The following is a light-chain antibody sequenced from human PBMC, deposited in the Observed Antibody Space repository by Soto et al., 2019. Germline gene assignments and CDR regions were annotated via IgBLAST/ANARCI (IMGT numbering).Light chain of an antibody. CDR2: DVS. Sequence: QSVLTQPASVSGSPGQSITISCTGTSSDVGGYNYVSWYQHHPGKAPKLIIYDVSNRPSGVSNRFSGSKSGNTASLTISGLQPEDEADYYCSSYTTINPRPIFIGFGTKATVL. J-gene: IGLJ1*01. CDR3: SSYTTINPRPIF. V-gene: IGLV2-14*03. CDR1: SSDVGGYNY.